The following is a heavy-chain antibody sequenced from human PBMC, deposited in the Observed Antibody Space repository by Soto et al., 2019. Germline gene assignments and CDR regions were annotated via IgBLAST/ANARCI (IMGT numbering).Heavy chain of an antibody. CDR1: GFTFDDYA. J-gene: IGHJ5*02. Sequence: SLRLSCAASGFTFDDYAMHWVRQAPGKGLEWVSGISWNSGSIGYADSVKGRFTISRDNAKNSLYLQMNSLRAEDTALYYCAKGRYDYIWGSYRQDAYNWFDPWGQGTLVTVSS. V-gene: IGHV3-9*01. CDR2: ISWNSGSI. CDR3: AKGRYDYIWGSYRQDAYNWFDP. D-gene: IGHD3-16*02.